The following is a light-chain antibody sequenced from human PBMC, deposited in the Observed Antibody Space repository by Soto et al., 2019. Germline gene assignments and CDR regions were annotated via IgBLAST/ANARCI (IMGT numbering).Light chain of an antibody. J-gene: IGLJ3*02. Sequence: SALTQPPSASGSPGQSVTISCTGTSRDIGADNHVSWYQQHPGKAPKLMIYEVSERPSGVPDRFSGSKSGNTASLTVSGLQAEDEADYYCSSYAGINNWVFGGGTKLTVL. CDR2: EVS. V-gene: IGLV2-8*01. CDR1: SRDIGADNH. CDR3: SSYAGINNWV.